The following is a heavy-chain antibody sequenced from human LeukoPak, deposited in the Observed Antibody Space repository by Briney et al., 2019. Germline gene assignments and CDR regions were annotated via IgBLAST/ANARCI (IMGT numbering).Heavy chain of an antibody. Sequence: PSETLSLTCTVSGGSISSYYWSWIRQPPGKGLEWIGYIYYSGSTNYNPSLKSRVTISVDTSKNQFSLKLSSVTAADTAVYYCARDESSSGIFDYWGQGTLVTVSS. CDR3: ARDESSSGIFDY. V-gene: IGHV4-59*01. J-gene: IGHJ4*02. CDR1: GGSISSYY. CDR2: IYYSGST.